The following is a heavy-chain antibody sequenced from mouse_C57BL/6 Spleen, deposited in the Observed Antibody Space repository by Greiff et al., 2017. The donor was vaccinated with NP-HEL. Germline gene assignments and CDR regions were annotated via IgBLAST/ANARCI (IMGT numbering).Heavy chain of an antibody. D-gene: IGHD1-1*01. J-gene: IGHJ2*01. Sequence: QVQLQQPGAELVKPGASVKLSCKASGYTFTSYWMHWVKQRPGQGLEWIGMIHPNSGSTNYNEKFKSKATLTVDKSSSTAYMQLSSLTSEDSAVYYCARAYYGSSYVGAFDYWGQGTTLTVSS. CDR3: ARAYYGSSYVGAFDY. CDR2: IHPNSGST. CDR1: GYTFTSYW. V-gene: IGHV1-64*01.